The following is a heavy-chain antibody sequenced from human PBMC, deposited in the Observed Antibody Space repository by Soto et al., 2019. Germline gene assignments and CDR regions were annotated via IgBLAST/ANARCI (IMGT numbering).Heavy chain of an antibody. D-gene: IGHD4-17*01. CDR3: ARGRRTAVTIDY. CDR2: INHSGST. CDR1: GGSFSGYY. V-gene: IGHV4-34*01. Sequence: QVQLQQWGAGLLKPSETLSLTCAVYGGSFSGYYWSWIRQPPGKGLEWIGEINHSGSTNYNPSLKSRVTISVDTSKNQFSLKLNSVTAADTAVYYCARGRRTAVTIDYWGQGTLVTVSS. J-gene: IGHJ4*02.